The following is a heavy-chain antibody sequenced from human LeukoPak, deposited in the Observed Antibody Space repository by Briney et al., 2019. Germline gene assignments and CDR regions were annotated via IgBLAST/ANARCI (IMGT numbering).Heavy chain of an antibody. J-gene: IGHJ6*03. CDR2: ISYDGSNK. CDR3: ANGYCTNGVCYPYYYYYMDV. Sequence: GRSLRLSCAASGFTFSSYGMHWVRQAPGKGLEWVAVISYDGSNKYYADSVKGQFTISRDNSKNTLYLQMNSLRAEDTAVYYCANGYCTNGVCYPYYYYYMDVWGKGTTVTVSS. CDR1: GFTFSSYG. V-gene: IGHV3-30*18. D-gene: IGHD2-8*01.